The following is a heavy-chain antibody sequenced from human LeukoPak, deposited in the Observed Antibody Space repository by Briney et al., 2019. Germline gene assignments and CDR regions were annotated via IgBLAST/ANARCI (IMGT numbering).Heavy chain of an antibody. D-gene: IGHD5/OR15-5a*01. Sequence: GGSLRLSCAASGFIFSTYWTHWVRQGPGKGLVWVSRIYPDGRSTGYADSVKGRFTISRDNAKNTLYLQMNSLRAEDTAVYYCASGVYDSLYYFDYWGQGTLVTVSS. J-gene: IGHJ4*02. CDR1: GFIFSTYW. CDR2: IYPDGRST. V-gene: IGHV3-74*01. CDR3: ASGVYDSLYYFDY.